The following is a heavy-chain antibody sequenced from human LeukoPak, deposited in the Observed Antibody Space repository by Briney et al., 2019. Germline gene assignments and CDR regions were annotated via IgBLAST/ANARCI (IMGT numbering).Heavy chain of an antibody. V-gene: IGHV3-21*01. J-gene: IGHJ3*02. CDR2: ISSSSSYI. CDR1: GFTFSNYA. CDR3: ARDDHCSGGSCYSAAFDI. Sequence: PGGSLRLSCAASGFTFSNYAMIWVRQAPGKGLEWVSSISSSSSYIYYADSVKGRFTISRDNAKNSLYLQMNSLRAEDTAVYYCARDDHCSGGSCYSAAFDIWGQGTMVTVSS. D-gene: IGHD2-15*01.